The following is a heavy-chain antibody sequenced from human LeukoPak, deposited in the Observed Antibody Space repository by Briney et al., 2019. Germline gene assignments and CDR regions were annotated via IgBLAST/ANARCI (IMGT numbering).Heavy chain of an antibody. J-gene: IGHJ4*01. V-gene: IGHV3-23*01. CDR2: LSGSGITT. CDR1: GSTFSNSA. D-gene: IGHD6-19*01. Sequence: GGSLRLSCAASGSTFSNSAMSWIRQAPGKGLEWVSTLSGSGITTYYADSVKGRFTISRDNSKNTLYLQMNSLRAEDTAVYYCAKGIYSSGWSYFDYWGHGTLVTVSS. CDR3: AKGIYSSGWSYFDY.